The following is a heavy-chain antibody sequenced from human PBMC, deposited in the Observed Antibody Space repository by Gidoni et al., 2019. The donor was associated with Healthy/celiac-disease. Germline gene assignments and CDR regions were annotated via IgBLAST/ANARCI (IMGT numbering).Heavy chain of an antibody. D-gene: IGHD2-2*02. CDR2: IRSKAYGGTT. Sequence: EVQLVESGGGLVQPGRSLRLSCPASGFTFGDYAMSLFRQAPGKGLEWVCFIRSKAYGGTTEYAASVKGRFTISRDDSKSIAYLQMNSLKTEDTAVYYCTRSQEYQLLYWFDPWGQGTLVTVSS. V-gene: IGHV3-49*03. J-gene: IGHJ5*02. CDR3: TRSQEYQLLYWFDP. CDR1: GFTFGDYA.